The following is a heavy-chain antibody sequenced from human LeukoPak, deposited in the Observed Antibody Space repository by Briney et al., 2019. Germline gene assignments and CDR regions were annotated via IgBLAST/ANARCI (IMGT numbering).Heavy chain of an antibody. V-gene: IGHV3-23*01. Sequence: GGSLRLSCAASGFTVSDYSMAWVRQAPGKGLEWVSAISGSGSYTDYADSVKGRFTISKDNSKNTLYLQMNSLRAEDTAVYYCARGAHKRDDYGGFFDYWGQKTLVTVSS. J-gene: IGHJ4*02. CDR1: GFTVSDYS. CDR3: ARGAHKRDDYGGFFDY. CDR2: ISGSGSYT. D-gene: IGHD4-23*01.